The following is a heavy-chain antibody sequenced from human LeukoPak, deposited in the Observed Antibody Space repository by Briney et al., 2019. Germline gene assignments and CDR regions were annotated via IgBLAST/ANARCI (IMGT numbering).Heavy chain of an antibody. Sequence: PGGSLRLSCAASGFTFSSYGMNWVRQAPGKGLEWVSSITSSSSYIYYADSVKGRFTISRDNAKNSLYLQMNSLRAEDTAVYYCARSYSSSRGTFDYWGQGTLVTVSS. CDR2: ITSSSSYI. J-gene: IGHJ4*02. D-gene: IGHD6-6*01. CDR1: GFTFSSYG. CDR3: ARSYSSSRGTFDY. V-gene: IGHV3-21*01.